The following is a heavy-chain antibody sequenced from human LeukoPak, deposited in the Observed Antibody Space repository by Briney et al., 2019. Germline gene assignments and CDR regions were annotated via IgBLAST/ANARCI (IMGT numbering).Heavy chain of an antibody. V-gene: IGHV1-69*13. CDR3: ARDGGTDVDYYYYMDV. CDR1: GGTFSSYA. CDR2: VIPIFGTA. J-gene: IGHJ6*03. Sequence: SVKVSCKASGGTFSSYAISWVRQAPGQGLEWMGGVIPIFGTANYAQKFQGRVTITADESTSTAYMELSSLRSEDTAVYYCARDGGTDVDYYYYMDVWGKGTTVTVSS.